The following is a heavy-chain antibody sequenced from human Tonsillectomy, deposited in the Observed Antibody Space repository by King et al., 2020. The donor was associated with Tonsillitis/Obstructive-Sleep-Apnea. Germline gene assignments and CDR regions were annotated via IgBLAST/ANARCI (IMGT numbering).Heavy chain of an antibody. CDR1: GGSITSYY. Sequence: VQLQESGPGLVKPSETLSLTCTVSGGSITSYYWSWIRQPAGKGLEWIGLISSTGSTNYNPSLKSRVTISVDTSRNQFSLKLSSVTAADTAVYFCARDLDTTPYNWFDPWGQGTLGTVSS. J-gene: IGHJ5*02. V-gene: IGHV4-4*07. CDR3: ARDLDTTPYNWFDP. CDR2: ISSTGST. D-gene: IGHD5-18*01.